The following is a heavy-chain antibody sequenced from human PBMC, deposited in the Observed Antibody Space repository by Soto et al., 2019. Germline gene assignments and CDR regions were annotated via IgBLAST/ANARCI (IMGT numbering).Heavy chain of an antibody. D-gene: IGHD5-12*01. CDR3: VRAPREDTGYEYYFDY. J-gene: IGHJ4*02. CDR1: GFTVSSYW. V-gene: IGHV3-7*01. CDR2: TKQDGSAK. Sequence: EVQLVESGGGLVQHGGSLRLSCAGSGFTVSSYWMSWVRQTPDKGLEWVAKTKQDGSAKSYVDSVKGRFTISRDNARNSLSLQMDSLRAEDTAVYYCVRAPREDTGYEYYFDYWGQGTLVTVSS.